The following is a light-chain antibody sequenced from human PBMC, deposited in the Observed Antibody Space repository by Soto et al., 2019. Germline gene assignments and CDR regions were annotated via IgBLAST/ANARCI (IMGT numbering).Light chain of an antibody. CDR3: QQYKSYPA. Sequence: DIQMTQSPSTLSASVGDRVTITCRASQSISSWLAWYQQKPGKAPKLLIYKASSLESGVPSRFSGSGSGTEFTLTISSLQADDFANYYCQQYKSYPAFGQGTKVEIK. CDR2: KAS. J-gene: IGKJ1*01. CDR1: QSISSW. V-gene: IGKV1-5*03.